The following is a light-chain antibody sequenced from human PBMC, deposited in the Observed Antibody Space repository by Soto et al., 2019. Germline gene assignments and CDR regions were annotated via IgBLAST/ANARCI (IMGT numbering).Light chain of an antibody. V-gene: IGKV3-15*01. CDR3: QQYNDWPLT. CDR1: QSVNSN. J-gene: IGKJ4*01. Sequence: EKVMTQSPAALSVSPGERATLSCSASQSVNSNLAWYQQKPDQAPRLLLYGASTRATGIPARFSGSASGTEFTLTISSLQSEDSAVYYCQQYNDWPLTFGGGTKVEVK. CDR2: GAS.